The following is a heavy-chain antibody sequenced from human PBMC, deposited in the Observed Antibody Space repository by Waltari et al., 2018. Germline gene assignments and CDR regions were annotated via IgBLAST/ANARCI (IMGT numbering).Heavy chain of an antibody. J-gene: IGHJ4*02. Sequence: EVQLVESGGGSVQPGGSLRLACAASGMAFGNYWVNWVRQAPGKGLEWVANIKQDGSEKNYVDSVEGRFSISRDNAQNSLYLQMNSLRAEDTAIYYCVTGLTTVTAKDYFDHWGQGALVTVS. CDR3: VTGLTTVTAKDYFDH. CDR1: GMAFGNYW. CDR2: IKQDGSEK. D-gene: IGHD4-17*01. V-gene: IGHV3-7*01.